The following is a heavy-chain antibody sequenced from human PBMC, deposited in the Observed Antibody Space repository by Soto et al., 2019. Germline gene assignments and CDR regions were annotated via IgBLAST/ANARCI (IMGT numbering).Heavy chain of an antibody. Sequence: QVQLQESGPGLVKPSQTLSLTCTVSGGSISSGGYYWSWIRQHPGKGLEWIGYIYYSGSTYYNPSLKSRVTISVDTSKNQFSLKLSSVTAADTAVYYCARAINYYDSSGYYSNWFDPWGQGTLVTVSS. J-gene: IGHJ5*02. V-gene: IGHV4-31*03. CDR1: GGSISSGGYY. D-gene: IGHD3-22*01. CDR3: ARAINYYDSSGYYSNWFDP. CDR2: IYYSGST.